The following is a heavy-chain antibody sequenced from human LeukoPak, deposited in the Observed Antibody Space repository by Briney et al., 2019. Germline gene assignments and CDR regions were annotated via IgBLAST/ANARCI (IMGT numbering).Heavy chain of an antibody. CDR3: AKGTKPVMTIPDY. J-gene: IGHJ4*02. CDR2: IASDGGST. Sequence: PGGSLRLSCAASGFTLSSYWMNWVRQAPGKGLVWVSRIASDGGSTTYADSVKGRFSISRDNAKNTLYLQMNSLRAEDTAMYYCAKGTKPVMTIPDYWGQGILVTVSS. D-gene: IGHD1/OR15-1a*01. V-gene: IGHV3-74*01. CDR1: GFTLSSYW.